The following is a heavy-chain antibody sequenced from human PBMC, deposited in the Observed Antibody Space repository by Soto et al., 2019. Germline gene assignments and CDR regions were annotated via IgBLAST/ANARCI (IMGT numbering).Heavy chain of an antibody. Sequence: QVTLKESGPVLVKPTETLTLTCTVSGLPLGNAGMGVSWIRQPPGKALEWLAHIFSNDEKSYSTSLKSRLTISKDTSKSQVVLTMTNMDPVDTATYYCARSDYSDSSGYLRNWFDPWGQGTLVTVSS. J-gene: IGHJ5*02. V-gene: IGHV2-26*01. CDR3: ARSDYSDSSGYLRNWFDP. CDR1: GLPLGNAGMG. CDR2: IFSNDEK. D-gene: IGHD3-22*01.